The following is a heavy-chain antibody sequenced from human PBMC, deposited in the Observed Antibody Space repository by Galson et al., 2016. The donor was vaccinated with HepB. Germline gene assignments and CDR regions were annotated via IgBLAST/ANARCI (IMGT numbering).Heavy chain of an antibody. CDR3: ASGPIVAYNWFVP. V-gene: IGHV1-69*13. D-gene: IGHD5-12*01. J-gene: IGHJ5*02. CDR1: GGTFSNYA. Sequence: SVKVSCKASGGTFSNYAISWVRQAPGQGLERMGGIIPIFGTSIYAQNFQGRVTITADESTRTAYMELNSLRSEDTAVYYCASGPIVAYNWFVPWGQGTLVIVSS. CDR2: IIPIFGTS.